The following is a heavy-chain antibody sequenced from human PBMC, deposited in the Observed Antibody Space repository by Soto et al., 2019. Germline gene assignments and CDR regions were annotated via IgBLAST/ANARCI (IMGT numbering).Heavy chain of an antibody. CDR1: GGSISSYY. CDR2: IYYSGST. CDR3: ARDPSPSYSSGWYWFDP. V-gene: IGHV4-59*01. Sequence: SETLSLTCTVSGGSISSYYWSWIRQPPGKGLEWIGYIYYSGSTNYNPSLKSRVTISVDTSKNQFSLKLSSVTAADTAVYYCARDPSPSYSSGWYWFDPWGQGTLVTAPQ. J-gene: IGHJ5*02. D-gene: IGHD6-19*01.